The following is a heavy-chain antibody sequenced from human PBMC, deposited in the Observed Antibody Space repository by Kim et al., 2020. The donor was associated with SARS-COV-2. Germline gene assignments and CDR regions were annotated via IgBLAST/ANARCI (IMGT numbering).Heavy chain of an antibody. CDR1: GYTFTGYY. D-gene: IGHD3-3*01. J-gene: IGHJ4*02. V-gene: IGHV1-2*02. CDR2: INPNSGGT. CDR3: ARSPSHDFWSGYYTGFDY. Sequence: ASVKVSCKASGYTFTGYYMHWVRQAPGQGLEWMGWINPNSGGTNYAQKFQGRVTMTRDTSISTAYMELNRLRSDDTAVYYCARSPSHDFWSGYYTGFDYWGQGTLVTVSS.